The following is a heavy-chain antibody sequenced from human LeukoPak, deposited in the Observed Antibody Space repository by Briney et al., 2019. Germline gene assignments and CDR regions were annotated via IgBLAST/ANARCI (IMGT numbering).Heavy chain of an antibody. Sequence: SETLSLTCTVSGGSLSSYYWSWIRQPPGEGQEWIGYIYYSGSTNYNPSLKSRVTISVDTSKNQFSLKLSSVTAADTAVYYCARSLTFDDYSYYVEDWGQGTLVTVSS. V-gene: IGHV4-59*01. CDR2: IYYSGST. CDR1: GGSLSSYY. CDR3: ARSLTFDDYSYYVED. J-gene: IGHJ4*02. D-gene: IGHD4-11*01.